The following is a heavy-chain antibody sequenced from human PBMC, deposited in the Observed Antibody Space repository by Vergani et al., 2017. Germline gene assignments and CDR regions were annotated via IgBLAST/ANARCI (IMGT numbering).Heavy chain of an antibody. Sequence: QVQLVESGGGVVQPGRSLRLSCAASGFTFSSYGMHWVRQAPGKGLEWVAVISYDGSNKYYADSVKGRFTISRDNSKNTLYLQMNSLRAEDTALYYCVKAGGVIAAASSPLGAFDIWGQGTMVTVSS. CDR2: ISYDGSNK. V-gene: IGHV3-30*18. CDR1: GFTFSSYG. D-gene: IGHD6-13*01. J-gene: IGHJ3*02. CDR3: VKAGGVIAAASSPLGAFDI.